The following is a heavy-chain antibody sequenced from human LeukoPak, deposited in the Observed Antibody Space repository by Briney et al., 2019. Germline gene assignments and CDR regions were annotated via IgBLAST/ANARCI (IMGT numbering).Heavy chain of an antibody. Sequence: PSETLSLTCTVSGGSISEDSWTWIRQPAGKGLEWIGRILVSGTTNYNASLKTRVTLSIDTSKNLLSLKLTSLTAADTAVYYCARGISGSLGAFDTWGRGTMVTVSS. CDR1: GGSISEDS. CDR3: ARGISGSLGAFDT. V-gene: IGHV4-4*07. CDR2: ILVSGTT. D-gene: IGHD1-26*01. J-gene: IGHJ3*02.